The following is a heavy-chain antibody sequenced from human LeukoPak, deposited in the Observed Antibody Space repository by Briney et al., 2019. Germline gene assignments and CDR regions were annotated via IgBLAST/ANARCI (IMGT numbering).Heavy chain of an antibody. CDR3: ARGFPPRRSYDSSGYYSYNFDY. V-gene: IGHV1-24*01. J-gene: IGHJ4*02. CDR1: GYTLTELS. CDR2: FDPEDGET. D-gene: IGHD3-22*01. Sequence: ASVKVSCKVSGYTLTELSMHWVRQAPGKGLEWMGGFDPEDGETIYAQKFQGRVTMTEDTSTDTAYMELSSLRSEDTAVYYCARGFPPRRSYDSSGYYSYNFDYWGQGTLVTVSS.